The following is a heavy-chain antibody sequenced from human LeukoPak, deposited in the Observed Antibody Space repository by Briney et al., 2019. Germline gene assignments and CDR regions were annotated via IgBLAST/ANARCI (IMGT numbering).Heavy chain of an antibody. V-gene: IGHV3-74*01. CDR3: ARGLAAAGLYFDY. J-gene: IGHJ4*02. CDR1: GFSFSSYW. D-gene: IGHD6-13*01. CDR2: INSDGAGT. Sequence: PGGSLRLSCAASGFSFSSYWMYWVRQAPGKGLVWVSRINSDGAGTSYADSVKGRFTISRDNSKNTLYLQMNSLRAEDTAVYYCARGLAAAGLYFDYWGQGTLVTVSS.